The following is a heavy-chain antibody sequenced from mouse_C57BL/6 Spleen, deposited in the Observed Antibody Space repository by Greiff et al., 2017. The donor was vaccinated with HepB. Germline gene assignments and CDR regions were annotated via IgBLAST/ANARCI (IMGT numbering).Heavy chain of an antibody. CDR3: ASPFYSNYAYAMDY. Sequence: VQLKESGPELVKPGASVKISCKASGYSFTDYNMNWVKQSNGKSLEWIGVINPNYGTTSYNQKFKGKATLTVDQSSSTAYMQLNSLTSEDSAVYYCASPFYSNYAYAMDYWGQGTSVTVSS. CDR1: GYSFTDYN. V-gene: IGHV1-39*01. J-gene: IGHJ4*01. CDR2: INPNYGTT. D-gene: IGHD2-5*01.